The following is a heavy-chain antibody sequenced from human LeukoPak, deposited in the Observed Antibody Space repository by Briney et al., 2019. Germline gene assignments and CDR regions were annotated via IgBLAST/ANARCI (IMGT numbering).Heavy chain of an antibody. CDR3: AGSTVAAAGDD. J-gene: IGHJ4*02. D-gene: IGHD6-13*01. Sequence: PGGSLRLSCAASGFTFRSYWMTWVRQAPGKGPEWVANIKPDGSEKYYVDSVKGRFTVSRDNAKNSLYLQMNSLRAEDSAVYFCAGSTVAAAGDDWGQGTLVTVSS. V-gene: IGHV3-7*01. CDR1: GFTFRSYW. CDR2: IKPDGSEK.